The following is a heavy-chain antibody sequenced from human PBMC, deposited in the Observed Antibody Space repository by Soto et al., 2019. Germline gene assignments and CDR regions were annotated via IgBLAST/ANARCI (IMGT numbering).Heavy chain of an antibody. Sequence: ASVKVSCKASGYTFTSYYMHWVRQAPGQGLEWMGIINPSGGSTSYAQKFQGRVTMTRDTSTSTVYMELSSLRSEDTAVYYCAGAVSSGWIFDYWGQGTLVTVSS. CDR3: AGAVSSGWIFDY. CDR1: GYTFTSYY. CDR2: INPSGGST. D-gene: IGHD6-19*01. J-gene: IGHJ4*02. V-gene: IGHV1-46*03.